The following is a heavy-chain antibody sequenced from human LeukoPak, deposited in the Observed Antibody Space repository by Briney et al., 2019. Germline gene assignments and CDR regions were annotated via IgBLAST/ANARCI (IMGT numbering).Heavy chain of an antibody. V-gene: IGHV3-23*01. J-gene: IGHJ4*02. CDR3: AKAAYPEWLGELVCYFDY. Sequence: PGGSLRLSCAASGFTFSSYAMSWVRQAPGKGLEWVSAISGSGGSTYYADSVKGRFTISRDNSKNTLYLQMNSLRAEDTAVYYCAKAAYPEWLGELVCYFDYWGQGTLVTVSS. CDR1: GFTFSSYA. D-gene: IGHD3-10*01. CDR2: ISGSGGST.